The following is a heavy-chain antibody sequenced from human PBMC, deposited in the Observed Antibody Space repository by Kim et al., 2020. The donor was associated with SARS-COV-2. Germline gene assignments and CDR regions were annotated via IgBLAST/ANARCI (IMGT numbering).Heavy chain of an antibody. V-gene: IGHV4-39*01. CDR1: GGAISISSYY. J-gene: IGHJ4*02. CDR2: IYYRGNT. D-gene: IGHD3-10*01. Sequence: SETLSLTCTVSGGAISISSYYWCCSRQPPGKRVEWRGGIYYRGNTSYNPSLNSRVTISVDTSTNQFSLKLSSVTAADRAVYYCLGSFYGGGGYSIPDYWGQGTLVTVSS. CDR3: LGSFYGGGGYSIPDY.